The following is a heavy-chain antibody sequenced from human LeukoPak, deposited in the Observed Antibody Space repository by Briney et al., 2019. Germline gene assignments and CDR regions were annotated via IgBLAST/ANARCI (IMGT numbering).Heavy chain of an antibody. CDR2: INHSGST. D-gene: IGHD3-10*01. Sequence: SETLSLTCAVYGGSFSGYYWSWIRQSPGKGLEWIGAINHSGSTNYNPSLKSRVTISVDTSKNQFSLNLSSVTATDTAVYYCARSLLSAGSGSYGFDPWGQGTLVTVSS. V-gene: IGHV4-34*01. CDR1: GGSFSGYY. J-gene: IGHJ5*02. CDR3: ARSLLSAGSGSYGFDP.